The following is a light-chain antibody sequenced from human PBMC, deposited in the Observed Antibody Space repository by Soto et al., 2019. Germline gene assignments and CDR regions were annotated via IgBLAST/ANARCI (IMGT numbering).Light chain of an antibody. J-gene: IGKJ4*01. Sequence: TQSPGTLSLSPGERATLSCRASQSVSNSHLAWHQQKPGQAPRLLIFGVSSRAAGIPDRFSGSGSGTDFTLTISRXEPEDYAVYYCQQYDKSPLTFGGGTKVDIK. CDR1: QSVSNSH. CDR2: GVS. CDR3: QQYDKSPLT. V-gene: IGKV3-20*01.